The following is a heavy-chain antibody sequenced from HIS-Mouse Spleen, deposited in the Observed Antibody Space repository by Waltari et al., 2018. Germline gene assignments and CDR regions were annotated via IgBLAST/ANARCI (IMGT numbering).Heavy chain of an antibody. CDR2: IYYSGST. D-gene: IGHD3-22*01. J-gene: IGHJ4*02. CDR3: ARVEGVLSYYDSSGYYYFDY. V-gene: IGHV4-39*07. Sequence: QLQLQESGPGLVKPSETLSLTCTVSGGSISSSSYYWGWIRQPPGKGLEWIGSIYYSGSTYYNPSLKSRVTLSVDTSKNQFSLKLSSVTAADTAVYYCARVEGVLSYYDSSGYYYFDYWGQGTLVTVSS. CDR1: GGSISSSSYY.